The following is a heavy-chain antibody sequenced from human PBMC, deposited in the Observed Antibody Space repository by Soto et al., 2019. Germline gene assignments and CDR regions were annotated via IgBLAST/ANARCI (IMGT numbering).Heavy chain of an antibody. CDR3: ARTREYYYYMDV. D-gene: IGHD3-16*01. J-gene: IGHJ6*03. CDR2: IYYSGST. Sequence: SETLSLTCTVSGGSISSYYWSWIRQPPGKGLEWIGYIYYSGSTNYNPSLKSRVTISVDTSKNQFSLKLSSVTAADTAVYYCARTREYYYYMDVWGKGTTVTVSS. CDR1: GGSISSYY. V-gene: IGHV4-59*01.